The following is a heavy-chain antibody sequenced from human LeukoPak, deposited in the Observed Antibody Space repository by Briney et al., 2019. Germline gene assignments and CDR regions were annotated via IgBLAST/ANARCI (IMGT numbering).Heavy chain of an antibody. V-gene: IGHV3-33*06. Sequence: GRSLSLSCAPSGFSFSNYGMHWVRQAPGPGLEGVAVIWNDGTYKYYADSVKGRFTIPRDNSKNALYLQMNSVRAEDTAVYYCAKPTRGSGGSFLIDYWVQGALVSVSS. D-gene: IGHD2-15*01. CDR3: AKPTRGSGGSFLIDY. CDR1: GFSFSNYG. CDR2: IWNDGTYK. J-gene: IGHJ4*02.